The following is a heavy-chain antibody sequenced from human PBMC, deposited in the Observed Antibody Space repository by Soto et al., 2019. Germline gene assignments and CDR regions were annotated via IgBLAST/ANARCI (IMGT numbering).Heavy chain of an antibody. D-gene: IGHD2-8*01. J-gene: IGHJ4*02. CDR3: ASGTNGAFFVY. V-gene: IGHV3-11*01. CDR2: ISSRSSTI. CDR1: GFTFSDYY. Sequence: QVQLVESGGGVVKPGGSLRLSCAASGFTFSDYYMSWIRQAPEKGLEWVSYISSRSSTIFYADSVKGRFTISRDNVKNSLYLQMNSLRAEDTAVYYCASGTNGAFFVYWGQGILVTVSS.